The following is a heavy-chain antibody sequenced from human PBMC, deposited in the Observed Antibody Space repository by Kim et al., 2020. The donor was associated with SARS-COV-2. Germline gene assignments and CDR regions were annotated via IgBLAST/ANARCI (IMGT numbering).Heavy chain of an antibody. Sequence: ASVTVSCKASGYTFTTYYMHWVRQAPGQGLEWMGIINPSGDTTSNAQKFQGRVTMTRDTSTSTVYMELSSLRSEDTAVYYCARGGSRCHSDHCGQGSLVT. V-gene: IGHV1-46*01. CDR1: GYTFTTYY. CDR3: ARGGSRCHSDH. CDR2: INPSGDTT. J-gene: IGHJ4*02. D-gene: IGHD1-26*01.